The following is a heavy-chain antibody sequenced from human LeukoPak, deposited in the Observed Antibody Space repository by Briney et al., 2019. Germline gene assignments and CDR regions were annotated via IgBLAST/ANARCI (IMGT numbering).Heavy chain of an antibody. D-gene: IGHD6-19*01. J-gene: IGHJ4*02. Sequence: GGSLRLSCAASGFTFSTYWMGWVRQAPGKGLEWVANIKQDGSEKYSVDSVKGRFTISRDNAKNSLYLQMNSLRAEDTAVYYCARGSVSGWYSDSWGQGTLVAVSS. CDR3: ARGSVSGWYSDS. V-gene: IGHV3-7*01. CDR1: GFTFSTYW. CDR2: IKQDGSEK.